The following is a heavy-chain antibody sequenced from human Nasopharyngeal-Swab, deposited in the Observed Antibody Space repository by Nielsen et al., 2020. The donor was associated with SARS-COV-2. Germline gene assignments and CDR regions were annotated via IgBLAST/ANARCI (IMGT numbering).Heavy chain of an antibody. CDR3: ARGNYYDSSGYYYVAFDI. D-gene: IGHD3-22*01. CDR2: IWYDGSNK. V-gene: IGHV3-33*01. J-gene: IGHJ3*02. Sequence: GESLKIACAASGFTFSSYGMHWVRQAPGKGREWVAVIWYDGSNKYYADSVKGRFTISRDNSKNTLYLQMNSLRAEDTAVYYCARGNYYDSSGYYYVAFDIWGQGTMVTVSS. CDR1: GFTFSSYG.